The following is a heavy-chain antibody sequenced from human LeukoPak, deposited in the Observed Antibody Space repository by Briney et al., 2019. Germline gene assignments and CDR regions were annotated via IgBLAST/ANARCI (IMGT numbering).Heavy chain of an antibody. J-gene: IGHJ4*02. D-gene: IGHD3-10*01. V-gene: IGHV3-23*01. CDR3: AKGSYGSGHYHGFDS. CDR1: RFTFSSYG. Sequence: PGGSLRLSCAASRFTFSSYGMSWVRQAPGKGLEWVSAISGTGGTTYYADSVKGRFTISRDNSKNTLYLQMNSLRAEDTAVYYCAKGSYGSGHYHGFDSWGQGTLVTVSS. CDR2: ISGTGGTT.